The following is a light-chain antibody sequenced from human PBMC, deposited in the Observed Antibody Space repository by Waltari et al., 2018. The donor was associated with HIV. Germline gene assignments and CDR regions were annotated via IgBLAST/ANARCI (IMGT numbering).Light chain of an antibody. CDR3: CSLAARNTLI. Sequence: QSALTQPPSASGSPGQSVTISCTGTSSDVGYYKHVSWYQHHPVKAPKLIIYDVNTGPPGVPHRFSGSKSGHTASLTVSGLQPEDEGDYFCCSLAARNTLIFGGGTKLTV. CDR1: SSDVGYYKH. V-gene: IGLV2-8*01. CDR2: DVN. J-gene: IGLJ2*01.